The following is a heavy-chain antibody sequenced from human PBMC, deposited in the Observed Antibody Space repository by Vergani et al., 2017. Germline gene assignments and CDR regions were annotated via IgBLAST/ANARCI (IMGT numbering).Heavy chain of an antibody. D-gene: IGHD6-19*01. Sequence: QLQLQESGPGQVKTSETLSLTCTVSGVSIGSNSYYWGWIRQPPGKGLEWIGTIYYNGTTYYNEAHKSRLTISVDTSKNQFSLNLTSVTAADTAVYYCTRHGRSGWAGYFQHWGQGTLVTASS. CDR3: TRHGRSGWAGYFQH. J-gene: IGHJ1*01. V-gene: IGHV4-39*01. CDR1: GVSIGSNSYY. CDR2: IYYNGTT.